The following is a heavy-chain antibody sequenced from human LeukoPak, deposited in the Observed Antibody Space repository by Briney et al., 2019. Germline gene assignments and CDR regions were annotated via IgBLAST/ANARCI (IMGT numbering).Heavy chain of an antibody. Sequence: SDTLSLICTVSGGSIGSYYWSWIRQPAGKGLEWIGRSYTTGSTNYNPSLKSRVTMSLDTSKNQLSLNLSSVTAADTAVYYCARSGGSGFQLDSWGQGTLVTVSS. CDR1: GGSIGSYY. V-gene: IGHV4-4*07. D-gene: IGHD1-26*01. CDR2: SYTTGST. J-gene: IGHJ4*02. CDR3: ARSGGSGFQLDS.